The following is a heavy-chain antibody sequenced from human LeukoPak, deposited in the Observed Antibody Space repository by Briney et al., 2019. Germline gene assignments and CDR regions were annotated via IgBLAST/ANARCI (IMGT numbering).Heavy chain of an antibody. CDR3: ARGGGLDV. D-gene: IGHD3-16*01. Sequence: GGSLRLSCAASGFTFSTYAMNWARQAPGKGLEWVASINHNGNVNYYVDSVKGRFTISRDNAKNSLYLQMSNLRAEDTAVYFCARGGGLDVWGHGAAVTVSS. CDR2: INHNGNVN. CDR1: GFTFSTYA. V-gene: IGHV3-7*03. J-gene: IGHJ6*02.